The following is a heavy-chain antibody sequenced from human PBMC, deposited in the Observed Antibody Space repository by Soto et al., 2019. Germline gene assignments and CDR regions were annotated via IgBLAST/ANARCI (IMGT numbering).Heavy chain of an antibody. D-gene: IGHD5-18*01. CDR1: GGSISSSSYY. Sequence: QLQLQESGPGLVKPSETLSLTCTVSGGSISSSSYYWGWIRQPPGKGLEWIGSIYYSGSTYYNPSLKSRVTIFVDTSKNQFSLKLRSVTAADTAVYYCARDTAMAYYYYYGMDVWGQGTTVTVSS. CDR2: IYYSGST. J-gene: IGHJ6*02. CDR3: ARDTAMAYYYYYGMDV. V-gene: IGHV4-39*01.